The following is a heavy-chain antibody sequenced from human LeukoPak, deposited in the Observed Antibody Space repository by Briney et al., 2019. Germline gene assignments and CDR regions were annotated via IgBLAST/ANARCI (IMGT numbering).Heavy chain of an antibody. CDR1: GFTFSDAW. CDR3: LGRVSRTS. CDR2: IKSKTDGGTT. J-gene: IGHJ4*02. D-gene: IGHD2-15*01. Sequence: PGGSLRLSCAASGFTFSDAWMSWVRQAPGKGLEWVGRIKSKTDGGTTDYAAPVKGRFTISRDDSKNTLYLQMNSLEAEDTAVYYFLGRVSRTSGAQGTLVTVS. V-gene: IGHV3-15*01.